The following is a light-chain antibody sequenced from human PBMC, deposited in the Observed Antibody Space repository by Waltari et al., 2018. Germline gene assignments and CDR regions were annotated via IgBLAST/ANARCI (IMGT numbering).Light chain of an antibody. CDR1: QSVSNF. CDR3: QQRANWPPLT. J-gene: IGKJ4*01. CDR2: HAS. Sequence: EIVLTQSPATLSLSPGERATLSCRASQSVSNFLAWYQQKPGQAPRLLIYHASNRATGIPARFSGRVSGTDFTLTISSLEPGDSAVYYCQQRANWPPLTFGGGTRVEI. V-gene: IGKV3-11*01.